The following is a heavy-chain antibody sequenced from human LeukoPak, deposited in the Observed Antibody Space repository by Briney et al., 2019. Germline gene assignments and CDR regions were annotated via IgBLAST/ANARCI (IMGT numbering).Heavy chain of an antibody. CDR2: ISGAGGTT. V-gene: IGHV3-23*01. D-gene: IGHD2-2*01. Sequence: GGSLRLSCAASGFTFSSYGMHWVRQAPGKGLEWVSAISGAGGTTYYADSVKGRFTISRDNSRNTLDLQMNSLRAEDTAVYYCAKEREYCSSTSCPHYFDYWGQGTLVTVSS. J-gene: IGHJ4*02. CDR3: AKEREYCSSTSCPHYFDY. CDR1: GFTFSSYG.